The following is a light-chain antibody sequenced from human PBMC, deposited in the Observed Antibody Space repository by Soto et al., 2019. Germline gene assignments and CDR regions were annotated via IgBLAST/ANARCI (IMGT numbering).Light chain of an antibody. CDR1: SSDVGGYNY. CDR2: DVS. Sequence: QSVLTQPASVPGSPGQSITISCTGTSSDVGGYNYVSWYQQHPGKAPKLMIYDVSNRPSGVSNRFSGSKSGNTASLTISGLQAEDEADYYCSSYTSSSTLHVFGTGTKVTVL. V-gene: IGLV2-14*01. CDR3: SSYTSSSTLHV. J-gene: IGLJ1*01.